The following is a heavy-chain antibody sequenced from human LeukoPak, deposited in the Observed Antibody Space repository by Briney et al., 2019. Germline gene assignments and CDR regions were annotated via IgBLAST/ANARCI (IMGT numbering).Heavy chain of an antibody. V-gene: IGHV1-69*04. D-gene: IGHD3-22*01. CDR1: GGTFSSYA. CDR2: IIPILGIA. CDR3: ARDRADPTYYYDSSGLNWFDP. J-gene: IGHJ5*02. Sequence: ASVKVSCKASGGTFSSYAISWVRQAPGQGLEWMGRIIPILGIANYAQKFQGRVTITADKSTSTAYMELSSLRSEDTAVYYCARDRADPTYYYDSSGLNWFDPWGQGTLVTVSS.